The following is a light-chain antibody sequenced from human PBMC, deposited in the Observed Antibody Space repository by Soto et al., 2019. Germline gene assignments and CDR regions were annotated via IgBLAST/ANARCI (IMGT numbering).Light chain of an antibody. V-gene: IGLV1-44*01. CDR1: SSNIGFST. J-gene: IGLJ2*01. CDR3: ATWDDSLKGVV. Sequence: QSVLTQPPSASGTPGQRVTISCPGSSSNIGFSTVHWYQQLPGTAPKLLIYDNSQRPSGVPDRFSGSKSGTSASLAISGLQSEDETDYYCATWDDSLKGVVFGGGTKLTVL. CDR2: DNS.